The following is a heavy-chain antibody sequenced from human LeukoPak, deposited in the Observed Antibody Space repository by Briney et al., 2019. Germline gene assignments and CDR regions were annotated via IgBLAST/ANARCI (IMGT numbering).Heavy chain of an antibody. J-gene: IGHJ4*02. CDR2: IYYSGST. CDR1: GGSISSSSYY. V-gene: IGHV4-39*01. D-gene: IGHD2-15*01. Sequence: SETLSLTCTVSGGSISSSSYYRGWIRQPPGKGLEWIGSIYYSGSTYYNPSLKSRVTISVDTSKDQFSLKLSSVTAADTAVYYCARRNQDIVVVVAATRGFDYWGQGTLVTVSS. CDR3: ARRNQDIVVVVAATRGFDY.